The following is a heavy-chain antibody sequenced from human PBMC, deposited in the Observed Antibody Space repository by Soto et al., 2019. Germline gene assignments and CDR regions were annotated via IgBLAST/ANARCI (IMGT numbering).Heavy chain of an antibody. Sequence: QVQLVESGGDLVKPGGSLRLSCAASGFTFSDHFMSWIRQAPGKGLEWVSYITSGGDNLHYADSVKGRFTISRDNAKNSLYLQMNSLRAEDTAVYYCARVEDGCNLYGIDVWGQGTTVTVSS. D-gene: IGHD6-19*01. CDR3: ARVEDGCNLYGIDV. J-gene: IGHJ6*02. CDR1: GFTFSDHF. V-gene: IGHV3-11*01. CDR2: ITSGGDNL.